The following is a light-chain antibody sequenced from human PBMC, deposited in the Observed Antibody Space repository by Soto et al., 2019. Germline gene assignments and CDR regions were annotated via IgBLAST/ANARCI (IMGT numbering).Light chain of an antibody. CDR2: DVT. Sequence: SALTQPRSVSGYPGQAVTICCTGTSSDVGGYNYVSWYQQHPGEAAKLMIYDVTTRPSGVPDRCSASKSGNMAYLTISGLQAEDEDDYYCTAHAGKSIVFGTGSKGTLL. J-gene: IGLJ1*01. V-gene: IGLV2-11*01. CDR3: TAHAGKSIV. CDR1: SSDVGGYNY.